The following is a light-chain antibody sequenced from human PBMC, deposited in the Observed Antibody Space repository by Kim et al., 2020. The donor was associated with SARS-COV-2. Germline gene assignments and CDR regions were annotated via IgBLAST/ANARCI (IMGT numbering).Light chain of an antibody. CDR3: QQFST. CDR1: QHVSGH. V-gene: IGKV3-11*01. Sequence: VLTQSPATLSLSPGERATLSCRASQHVSGHLSWYQQRPGQAPRLLIHDTTNRSAGIPPRFTGGGSGTDFTITINSLDPEDFATYYCQQFSTFGQGTRLEIK. CDR2: DTT. J-gene: IGKJ5*01.